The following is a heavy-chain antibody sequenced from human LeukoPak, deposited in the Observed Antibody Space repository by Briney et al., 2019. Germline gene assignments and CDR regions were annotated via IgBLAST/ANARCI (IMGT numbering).Heavy chain of an antibody. Sequence: PGGSLRLSCAASGFTFSSYGMHWVRQAPGKGLEWVAFIRYDGSNKYYADSVKGRFTISRDNSKNTLYLQMNSLRAEDTAMYYCAKDELLWFGESYFDYWGQGTLVTVSS. CDR3: AKDELLWFGESYFDY. CDR2: IRYDGSNK. V-gene: IGHV3-30*02. J-gene: IGHJ4*02. CDR1: GFTFSSYG. D-gene: IGHD3-10*01.